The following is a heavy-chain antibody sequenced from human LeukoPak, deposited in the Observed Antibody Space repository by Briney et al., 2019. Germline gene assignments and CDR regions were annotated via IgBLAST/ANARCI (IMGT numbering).Heavy chain of an antibody. CDR3: VRTPPNWGFDY. CDR1: GYTFTSHN. V-gene: IGHV1-8*01. J-gene: IGHJ4*02. CDR2: MSPNSGDT. Sequence: ASVNVSCKASGYTFTSHNINWVRQATGQGLEWMGWMSPNSGDTGYAQKFQGRVTMTSDSSISTAYMELSSLRSEDTAIYYCVRTPPNWGFDYWGQGTLVTVSS. D-gene: IGHD7-27*01.